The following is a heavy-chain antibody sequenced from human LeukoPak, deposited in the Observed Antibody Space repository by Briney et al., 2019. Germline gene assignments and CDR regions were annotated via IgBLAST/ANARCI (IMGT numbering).Heavy chain of an antibody. CDR3: ARGNAHAFDI. D-gene: IGHD1-1*01. CDR1: GFTFSNYW. V-gene: IGHV3-74*01. CDR2: IHSDGSST. J-gene: IGHJ3*02. Sequence: GGSLRLSCAASGFTFSNYWMHWVRQAPGKGLVWVSRIHSDGSSTTSADSVKGRFTISRDNAENTLYLQMNSLRAEDTAVYFCARGNAHAFDIWGQGTMVTVSS.